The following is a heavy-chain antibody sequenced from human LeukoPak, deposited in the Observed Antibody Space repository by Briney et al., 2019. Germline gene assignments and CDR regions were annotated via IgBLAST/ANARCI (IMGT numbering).Heavy chain of an antibody. CDR2: INPSGGST. CDR1: GYTFTSYY. D-gene: IGHD3-22*01. V-gene: IGHV1-46*01. Sequence: GASVKVSCKASGYTFTSYYMHWVRQAPGQRLEWMGIINPSGGSTSYAQKFQDRVTMTRDTSTSTVYMELSSLRSEDTAVYYCARSSHDSSGYYPKGVNFDYWGQGTLVTISS. CDR3: ARSSHDSSGYYPKGVNFDY. J-gene: IGHJ4*02.